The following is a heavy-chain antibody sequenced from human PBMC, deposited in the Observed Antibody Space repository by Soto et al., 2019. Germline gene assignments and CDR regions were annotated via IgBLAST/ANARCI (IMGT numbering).Heavy chain of an antibody. CDR3: ARERLGYCSGGSCLYGMDV. CDR1: GFTFSSYS. V-gene: IGHV3-48*02. D-gene: IGHD2-15*01. Sequence: LRLSCAASGFTFSSYSMNWVRQAPGKGLEWVSYISSSSSTIYYADSVKGRFTISRDNAKNSLYLQMNSLRDEDTAVYYCARERLGYCSGGSCLYGMDVWGQGTTVTVSS. CDR2: ISSSSSTI. J-gene: IGHJ6*02.